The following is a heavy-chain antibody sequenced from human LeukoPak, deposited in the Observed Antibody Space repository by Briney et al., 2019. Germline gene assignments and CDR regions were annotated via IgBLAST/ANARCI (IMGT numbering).Heavy chain of an antibody. D-gene: IGHD2-21*01. CDR2: ISSSARTT. CDR1: GHTFSSYG. V-gene: IGHV3-48*03. CDR3: ARVPYVGVDWYFDL. J-gene: IGHJ2*01. Sequence: PGGSLRLTCAASGHTFSSYGMNWVRQAPGKGLEWVSYISSSARTTYYADSVKGRFTISRDNAKNSLYLQMKSLRAEDTAVYYCARVPYVGVDWYFDLWAGSPVVTVSS.